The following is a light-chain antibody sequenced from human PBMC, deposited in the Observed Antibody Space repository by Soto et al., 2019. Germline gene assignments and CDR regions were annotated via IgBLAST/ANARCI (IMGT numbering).Light chain of an antibody. Sequence: EIVIMQSPATLSVSPGESVTLSCRASQLFSSNLAWYQHKTGQPPRLLIYGVSTRDTGVPDRFSGSASGTEFTLTISRLQSEDFEVYYCQQYNNWPRTFGQGTRLEIK. J-gene: IGKJ5*01. CDR2: GVS. CDR3: QQYNNWPRT. V-gene: IGKV3-15*01. CDR1: QLFSSN.